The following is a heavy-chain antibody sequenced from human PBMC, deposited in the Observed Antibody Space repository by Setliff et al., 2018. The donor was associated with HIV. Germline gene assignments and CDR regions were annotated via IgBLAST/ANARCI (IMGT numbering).Heavy chain of an antibody. CDR2: IYNTGST. D-gene: IGHD6-19*01. CDR1: GGSISSGGFY. CDR3: ASSSGWYGAAQFDP. V-gene: IGHV4-31*03. J-gene: IGHJ5*02. Sequence: PSETLSLTCTVTGGSISSGGFYWTWIRQHPGKGLEWIGYIYNTGSTYHSPSLKSRVTISLDTSKNQFSLKLSSLTAADTAVYYCASSSGWYGAAQFDPWGQGTRVTVSS.